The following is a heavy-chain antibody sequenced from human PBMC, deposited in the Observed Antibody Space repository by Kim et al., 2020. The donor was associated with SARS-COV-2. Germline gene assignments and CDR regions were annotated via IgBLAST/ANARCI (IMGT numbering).Heavy chain of an antibody. CDR3: ARSVWGEVALGALYLFDY. J-gene: IGHJ4*01. D-gene: IGHD3-10*01. Sequence: SETLSLTCTVSGGSISSYYWSWIRQPPGKGLEWIGYIYYSGSTNYNPSLKSRVTISVDTSKNQFSLKLSSVTAADPAVYYCARSVWGEVALGALYLFDY. V-gene: IGHV4-59*01. CDR2: IYYSGST. CDR1: GGSISSYY.